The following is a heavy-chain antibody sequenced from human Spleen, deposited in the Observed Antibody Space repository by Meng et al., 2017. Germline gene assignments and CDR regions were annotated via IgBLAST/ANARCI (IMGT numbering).Heavy chain of an antibody. CDR3: ARTNYDFWSGYYTPFDY. CDR1: GLIFSSRA. V-gene: IGHV1-18*01. CDR2: ISAYNGNT. Sequence: QVQLVQSGAEVRTPGSSVTVFCTASGLIFSSRAISWVRQAPGQGPEWMGGISAYNGNTNYAQKLQGRVTMTTDTSTSTAYMELRSLRSDDTAVYYCARTNYDFWSGYYTPFDYWGQGTLVTVSS. D-gene: IGHD3-3*01. J-gene: IGHJ4*02.